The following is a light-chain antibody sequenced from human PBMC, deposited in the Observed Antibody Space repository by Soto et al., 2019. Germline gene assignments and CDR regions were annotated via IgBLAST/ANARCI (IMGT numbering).Light chain of an antibody. CDR1: SSDVGSYNL. CDR3: TSYTSSSTVV. Sequence: QSVLTQPASVSGSPGQSITISCTGTSSDVGSYNLVSWYQQHPGKAPKLMICEVSNRPSGVSNRFSGSKSGNTASLTISGLQAEDEADYYCTSYTSSSTVVFGGGTQLTVL. J-gene: IGLJ2*01. CDR2: EVS. V-gene: IGLV2-14*02.